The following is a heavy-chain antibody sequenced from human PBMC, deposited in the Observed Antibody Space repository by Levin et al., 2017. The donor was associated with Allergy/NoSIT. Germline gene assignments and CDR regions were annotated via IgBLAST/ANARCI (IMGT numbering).Heavy chain of an antibody. V-gene: IGHV3-49*03. J-gene: IGHJ4*02. CDR1: GFTFGDHA. D-gene: IGHD2-21*01. CDR2: IRRKAYGATT. CDR3: TRGFRDGSAIYYFDY. Sequence: GESLKISCTASGFTFGDHAVSWFRQAPGKGLEWVGFIRRKAYGATTEYAASVKGRFTLSRDDSKSIAYLQMNSLKTEDTAVYYCTRGFRDGSAIYYFDYWGQGTLVTVSS.